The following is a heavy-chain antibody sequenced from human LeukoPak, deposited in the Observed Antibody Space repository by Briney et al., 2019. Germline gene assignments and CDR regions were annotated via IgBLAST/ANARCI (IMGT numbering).Heavy chain of an antibody. CDR2: ISSSSSTI. CDR3: AKSVVVVPAASFDY. D-gene: IGHD2-2*01. Sequence: GGSLRLSCAASGFTFSSYSMNWVRQAPGKGLEWVSYISSSSSTIYYADSVEGRFTISRDNSKNTLYLQMNSLRAEDTAVYYCAKSVVVVPAASFDYWGQGTLVTVSS. V-gene: IGHV3-48*01. J-gene: IGHJ4*02. CDR1: GFTFSSYS.